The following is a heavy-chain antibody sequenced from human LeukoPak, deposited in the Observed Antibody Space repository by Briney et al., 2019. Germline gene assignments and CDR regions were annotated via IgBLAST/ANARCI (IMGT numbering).Heavy chain of an antibody. CDR2: IQSDGSYE. CDR3: AKDQGVVGSYDY. CDR1: GFTFSAFA. D-gene: IGHD3-16*01. V-gene: IGHV3-30*02. J-gene: IGHJ4*02. Sequence: GGSLRLSCAASGFTFSAFAMNWVRHLPGKGLQWLAFIQSDGSYEFYADYVKGRFTISRDNSKKTVFLQMNSLRPEDTATYYCAKDQGVVGSYDYWGQGALVTVSS.